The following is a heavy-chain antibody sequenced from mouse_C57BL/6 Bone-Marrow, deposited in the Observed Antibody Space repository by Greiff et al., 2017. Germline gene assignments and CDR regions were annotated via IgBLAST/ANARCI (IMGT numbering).Heavy chain of an antibody. J-gene: IGHJ3*01. CDR1: GFSLTSYG. V-gene: IGHV2-9*01. D-gene: IGHD1-1*01. CDR2: IWGGGST. Sequence: VKLMESGPGLVAPSQSLSITCTVSGFSLTSYGVDWVRQPPGKGLEWMGGIWGGGSTNYNSALMSRLSIRKDNSKSQVFLKMNSLQTDDTAVYYCASHYYGSSGAWFADWGQGTLVTVSA. CDR3: ASHYYGSSGAWFAD.